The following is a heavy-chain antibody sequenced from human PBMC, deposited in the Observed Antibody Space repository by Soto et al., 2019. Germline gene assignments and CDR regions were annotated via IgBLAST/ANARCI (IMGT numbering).Heavy chain of an antibody. D-gene: IGHD3-10*01. J-gene: IGHJ6*03. CDR1: GGSFSGYY. CDR2: INHSGST. CDR3: ARGFPHYGSGSYYRAYYYYYYMDV. Sequence: PSETLSLTCAVYGGSFSGYYWSWVRPPPGKGLEWIGEINHSGSTNYNPSLKSRVTISVDTSKNQFSLKLSSVTAADTAVYYCARGFPHYGSGSYYRAYYYYYYMDVWGKGTTVTVSS. V-gene: IGHV4-34*01.